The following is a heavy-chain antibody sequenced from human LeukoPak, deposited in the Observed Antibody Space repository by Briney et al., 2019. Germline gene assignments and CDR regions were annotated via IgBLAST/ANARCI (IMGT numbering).Heavy chain of an antibody. CDR2: ISITGDII. CDR3: ARLPTLNNQLTYSSWDAFDV. D-gene: IGHD2-2*01. J-gene: IGHJ3*01. Sequence: PGGSLRLSCAASGFTFSSYAMSWVRQAPGKGLEWVSHISITGDIIHYADSVKGRFTISRDNAKNSLFLQMNSLRAEDTAVYYCARLPTLNNQLTYSSWDAFDVWGQGTVVTVSS. V-gene: IGHV3-48*04. CDR1: GFTFSSYA.